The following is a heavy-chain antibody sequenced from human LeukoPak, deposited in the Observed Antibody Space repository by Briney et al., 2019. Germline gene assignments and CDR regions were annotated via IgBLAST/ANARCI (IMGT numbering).Heavy chain of an antibody. V-gene: IGHV3-48*01. CDR2: ISSSSSTI. Sequence: GGSLRLSCAASGFTFSSYSMNWVRQAPGKGLEWVSYISSSSSTIYYADSVKGRFTISRDNAKNSLYLQMNSLRAEDTAVYYCARDCVVATGGYYYYYMDVWGKGTTVTVSS. CDR1: GFTFSSYS. CDR3: ARDCVVATGGYYYYYMDV. J-gene: IGHJ6*03. D-gene: IGHD5-12*01.